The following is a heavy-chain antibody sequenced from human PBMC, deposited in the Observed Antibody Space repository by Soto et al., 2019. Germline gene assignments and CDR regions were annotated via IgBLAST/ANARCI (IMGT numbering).Heavy chain of an antibody. J-gene: IGHJ4*02. CDR3: ARADCGGDCYLDY. Sequence: SETLSLTCAVSGGSISSSNWWSWVRQPPGKGLEWIGEIYHSGSTNYNPSLKSRVTISVDKSKNQFSLKLSSVTAADTAVYYCARADCGGDCYLDYWGQGTLVTVSS. V-gene: IGHV4-4*02. D-gene: IGHD2-21*02. CDR2: IYHSGST. CDR1: GGSISSSNW.